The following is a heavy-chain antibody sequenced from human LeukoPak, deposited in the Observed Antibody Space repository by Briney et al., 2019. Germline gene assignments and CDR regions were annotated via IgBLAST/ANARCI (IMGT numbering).Heavy chain of an antibody. CDR3: AKAPQGYNSYALPAN. CDR1: GFTFSSYG. V-gene: IGHV3-33*06. J-gene: IGHJ4*02. D-gene: IGHD2/OR15-2a*01. CDR2: IWYDGSNK. Sequence: GGSLRLSCAASGFTFSSYGMHWVRQAPGKGLEWVAVIWYDGSNKYYADSVKGRFTISRDNSKNTLYLQMNSLRVEDTAIYYCAKAPQGYNSYALPANWGQGTLVTVSS.